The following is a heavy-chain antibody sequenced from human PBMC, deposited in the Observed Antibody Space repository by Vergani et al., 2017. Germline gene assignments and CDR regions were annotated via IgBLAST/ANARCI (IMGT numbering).Heavy chain of an antibody. CDR3: ARDRAHYDILTGYYRYYYYGMDV. CDR1: GGSISSSSYY. CDR2: IYYSGST. Sequence: QLQLQESGPGLVKPSETLSLTCTVSGGSISSSSYYWGWIRQPXGKGLEWIGSIYYSGSTYYNPSLKSRVTISVDTSKNQFSLKLSSVTAADTAVYYCARDRAHYDILTGYYRYYYYGMDVWGQGTTVTVSS. D-gene: IGHD3-9*01. J-gene: IGHJ6*02. V-gene: IGHV4-39*07.